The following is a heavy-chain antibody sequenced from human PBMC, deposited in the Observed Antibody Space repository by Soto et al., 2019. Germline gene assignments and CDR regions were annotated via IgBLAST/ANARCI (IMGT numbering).Heavy chain of an antibody. CDR2: ISAYNGNT. V-gene: IGHV1-18*01. D-gene: IGHD3-22*01. Sequence: ASVKVSCKASGYTFTSYGISWVRQAPGQGLEWMGWISAYNGNTNYAQKLQGRVTMTTDTSTSTAYMELRSLRSDDTAVYYCARVYKYYYDSSGYYPPNGMDVWGQGTTVTVS. J-gene: IGHJ6*02. CDR1: GYTFTSYG. CDR3: ARVYKYYYDSSGYYPPNGMDV.